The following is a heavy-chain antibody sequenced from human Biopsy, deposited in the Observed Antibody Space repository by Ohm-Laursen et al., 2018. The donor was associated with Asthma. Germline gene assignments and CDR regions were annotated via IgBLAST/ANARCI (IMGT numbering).Heavy chain of an antibody. V-gene: IGHV3-9*01. CDR3: ARDMGAGPNQPPSGSGSSHLYGMDV. Sequence: SLRLSCAASGFAVSRDYMFWVRQAPGKGLEWVSGISWNSGTIGYADSVKGRFTISRDNAKNFLYLQMNSLGPEDTAVYYCARDMGAGPNQPPSGSGSSHLYGMDVWGQGTTVTVSS. CDR1: GFAVSRDY. J-gene: IGHJ6*02. CDR2: ISWNSGTI. D-gene: IGHD3-10*01.